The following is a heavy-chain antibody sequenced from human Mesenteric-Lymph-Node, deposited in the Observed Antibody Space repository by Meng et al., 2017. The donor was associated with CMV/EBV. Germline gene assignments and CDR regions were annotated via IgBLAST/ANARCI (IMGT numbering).Heavy chain of an antibody. CDR1: YTVTSYA. Sequence: YTVTSYAMHWVSQAPGQRLEWMGWINAVNGNTKYAQKFQGRVTITRDTSASTAYMELSSLRSEETAVYYRARDSLVRGVIITEYFQHWGQGTLVTVSS. CDR2: INAVNGNT. D-gene: IGHD3-10*01. CDR3: ARDSLVRGVIITEYFQH. J-gene: IGHJ1*01. V-gene: IGHV1-3*01.